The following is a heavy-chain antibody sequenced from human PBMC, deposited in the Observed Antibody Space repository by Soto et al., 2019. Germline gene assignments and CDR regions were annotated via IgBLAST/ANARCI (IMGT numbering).Heavy chain of an antibody. CDR2: IYYSGST. Sequence: SETLSLTCTVSGGSISSYYWSWVRQPPVKGLEWIGYIYYSGSTNYNPSLKSRVTISVDTSKNQFSLKLSSVTAADTAVYYCAREGSGSGSRDAFDIWGQGTMVTVSS. CDR3: AREGSGSGSRDAFDI. V-gene: IGHV4-59*01. D-gene: IGHD3-10*01. J-gene: IGHJ3*02. CDR1: GGSISSYY.